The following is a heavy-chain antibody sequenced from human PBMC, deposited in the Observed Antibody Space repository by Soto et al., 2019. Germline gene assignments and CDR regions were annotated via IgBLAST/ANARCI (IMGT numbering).Heavy chain of an antibody. CDR2: IVDSGGRA. D-gene: IGHD2-2*01. V-gene: IGHV3-23*01. CDR1: GFAFSSYA. CDR3: APVPAASSYYSTDV. Sequence: GGSLRLSCAASGFAFSSYAMNWVRQAPGRGLEWVSGIVDSGGRAFYADSVKGRFTISRDNSKNTLYLEMNNLRAEDTAIYYCAPVPAASSYYSTDVWGQGTTVTVSS. J-gene: IGHJ6*02.